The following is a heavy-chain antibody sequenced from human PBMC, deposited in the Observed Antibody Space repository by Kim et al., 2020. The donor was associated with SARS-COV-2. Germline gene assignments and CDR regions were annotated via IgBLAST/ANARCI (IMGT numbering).Heavy chain of an antibody. J-gene: IGHJ4*02. Sequence: YAQKFQGRVTITADKSTSTAYMELSSLRSEDTAVYYCARDRGPYSSSWYYWGQGTLVTVSS. D-gene: IGHD6-13*01. V-gene: IGHV1-69*04. CDR3: ARDRGPYSSSWYY.